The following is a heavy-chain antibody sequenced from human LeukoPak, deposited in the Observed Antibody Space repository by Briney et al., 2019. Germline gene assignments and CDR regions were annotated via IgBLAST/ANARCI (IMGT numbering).Heavy chain of an antibody. Sequence: GGSLRLSCAASESTFSSYSMNWVRQAPGKGLEWVSSISSSGTYIYYADSVKGRFTISRDNAKNSLYLQMNSLRAEDTAVYYCAGDTISYYWGQGTLVTVSS. D-gene: IGHD3-3*01. CDR1: ESTFSSYS. V-gene: IGHV3-21*01. CDR3: AGDTISYY. CDR2: ISSSGTYI. J-gene: IGHJ4*02.